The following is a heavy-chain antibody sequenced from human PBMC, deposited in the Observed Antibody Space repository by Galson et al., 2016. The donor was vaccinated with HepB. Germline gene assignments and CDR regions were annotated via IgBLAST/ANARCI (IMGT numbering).Heavy chain of an antibody. CDR2: ILNDGSSK. CDR1: GFTFRSYV. J-gene: IGHJ4*02. V-gene: IGHV3-30*18. CDR3: AKGREFNYDSLTGYLTAGLTDMDH. Sequence: SLRLSCAASGFTFRSYVMHWVRQAPGKGLEWVAAILNDGSSKFYADSVRGRFTISRDNSRKTMDLHVDSLTVEDTALYYCAKGREFNYDSLTGYLTAGLTDMDHWGQGTLVTVSS. D-gene: IGHD3-9*01.